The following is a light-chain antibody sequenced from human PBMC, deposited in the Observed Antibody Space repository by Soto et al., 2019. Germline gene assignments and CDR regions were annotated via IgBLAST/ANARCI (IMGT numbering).Light chain of an antibody. Sequence: QSALTQPASVSGSPGQTITISCTGTSSDVGAYNYVSWYQQHPGKAPKLMIYDVSNRPSGLSHRFSGSKSGNTASLTISGLQAEDEADYYCTSYRSINTPVVFGGGTKLTFL. V-gene: IGLV2-14*01. J-gene: IGLJ3*02. CDR1: SSDVGAYNY. CDR3: TSYRSINTPVV. CDR2: DVS.